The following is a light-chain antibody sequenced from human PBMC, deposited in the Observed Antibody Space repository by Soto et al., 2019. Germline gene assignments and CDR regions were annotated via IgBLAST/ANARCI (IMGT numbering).Light chain of an antibody. J-gene: IGLJ1*01. V-gene: IGLV2-23*02. CDR1: SSDVGSYNL. CDR3: CSYAGSSTFYV. CDR2: EVS. Sequence: QSALTQPASVPGSPGQSITISCTGTSSDVGSYNLVSWYQQHPGKAPKLMIYEVSKRPSGVSNRFSGSKSGNTASLTISRLQAEDEADYYCCSYAGSSTFYVFGTGTKLTVL.